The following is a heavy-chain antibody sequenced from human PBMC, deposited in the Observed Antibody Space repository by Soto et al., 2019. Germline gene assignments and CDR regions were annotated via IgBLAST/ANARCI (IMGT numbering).Heavy chain of an antibody. Sequence: QVQLVQSGAEEKKPGASVKVSCKASGYTFTSYAMHWVRQAPGQRLEWIGWINAGNGNTKSSQKFRGRVTITRDTSASTAYLEVSMLRSEDTAVYYCARDLLLCGELRSGYYYGMDVWGQGTPVTVSS. V-gene: IGHV1-3*05. D-gene: IGHD3-10*01. J-gene: IGHJ6*02. CDR3: ARDLLLCGELRSGYYYGMDV. CDR2: INAGNGNT. CDR1: GYTFTSYA.